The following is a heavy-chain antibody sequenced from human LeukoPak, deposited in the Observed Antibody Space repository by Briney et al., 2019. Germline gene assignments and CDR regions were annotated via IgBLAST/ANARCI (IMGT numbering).Heavy chain of an antibody. D-gene: IGHD2-21*01. Sequence: PGGSLRLSCAASGFTFSSYWMHWVRQAPGKGLVWVSRINSDGSSTSYADSVKGRFTISRDNAKNTLYLQMNSLRAEDTAVYYCAGDTLDWSLFDYWGQGTLVTVSS. CDR1: GFTFSSYW. V-gene: IGHV3-74*01. CDR3: AGDTLDWSLFDY. J-gene: IGHJ4*02. CDR2: INSDGSST.